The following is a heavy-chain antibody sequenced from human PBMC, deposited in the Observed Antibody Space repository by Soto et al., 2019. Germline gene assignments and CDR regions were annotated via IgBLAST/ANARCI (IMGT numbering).Heavy chain of an antibody. CDR3: ARDEVGVPAAMRYIY. J-gene: IGHJ4*02. CDR2: IYYSGST. D-gene: IGHD2-2*01. Sequence: PSETLSLTCTVSGGSLSSGGYYWSWIRQHPGKGLEWIGYIYYSGSTYYNPSLKSRVTISVDTSKNQFSLKLSSVTAADTAVYYCARDEVGVPAAMRYIYWGQGTLVTVSS. V-gene: IGHV4-31*02. CDR1: GGSLSSGGYY.